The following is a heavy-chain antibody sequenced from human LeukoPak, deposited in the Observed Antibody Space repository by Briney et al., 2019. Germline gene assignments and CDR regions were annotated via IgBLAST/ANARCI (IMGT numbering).Heavy chain of an antibody. CDR1: GGTFSSYA. Sequence: SVRVSCKASGGTFSSYAISWVRQAPGQGLEWMGGIIPIFGTANYAQKFQGRVTITTDESTSTAYMELSSLRSEDTAVYYCARNSGSYLESYNWFDPWGQGTLVTVSS. CDR3: ARNSGSYLESYNWFDP. CDR2: IIPIFGTA. V-gene: IGHV1-69*05. J-gene: IGHJ5*02. D-gene: IGHD1-26*01.